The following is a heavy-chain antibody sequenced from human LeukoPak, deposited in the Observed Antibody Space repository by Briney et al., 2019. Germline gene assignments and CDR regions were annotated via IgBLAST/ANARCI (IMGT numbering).Heavy chain of an antibody. D-gene: IGHD2-2*02. J-gene: IGHJ6*02. CDR2: IYYSGST. Sequence: PSETLSLTCTVSGGSIGSGGYYWSWIRQHPGKGLEWIGYIYYSGSTYYNPSLKSRVTISVDTSKNQFPLKLSSVTAADTAVYYCARTVAPDIVVVPAAIPHYYYYGMDVWGQGTTVTVSS. V-gene: IGHV4-31*03. CDR1: GGSIGSGGYY. CDR3: ARTVAPDIVVVPAAIPHYYYYGMDV.